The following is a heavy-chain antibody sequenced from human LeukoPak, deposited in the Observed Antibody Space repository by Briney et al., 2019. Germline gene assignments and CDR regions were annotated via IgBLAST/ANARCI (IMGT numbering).Heavy chain of an antibody. Sequence: PSETLCLTCSVSGESISSSSYYWGWIRQPPGKGLEWIGTIYYSGNTYYNPSLKSRVTISVDTSKNQFSLKLSSVTAADTSVYYCARQSSSYYGDFRHWGQGTLVTVSS. CDR2: IYYSGNT. D-gene: IGHD3-22*01. V-gene: IGHV4-39*01. CDR3: ARQSSSYYGDFRH. J-gene: IGHJ4*02. CDR1: GESISSSSYY.